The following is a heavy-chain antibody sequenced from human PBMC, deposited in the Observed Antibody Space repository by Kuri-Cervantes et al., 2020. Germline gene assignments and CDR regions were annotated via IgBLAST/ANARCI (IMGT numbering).Heavy chain of an antibody. CDR2: IKQDGSEK. D-gene: IGHD3-9*01. CDR3: AREVDTNWFDP. Sequence: GESLKISCAASGFTFSSYWMSWVRQAPGKGLEWVANIKQDGSEKYYVDSVKGRFTISRDNAKKSLYLQMNSLRAEDTAVYYCAREVDTNWFDPWGQGTLVTVSS. CDR1: GFTFSSYW. J-gene: IGHJ5*02. V-gene: IGHV3-7*01.